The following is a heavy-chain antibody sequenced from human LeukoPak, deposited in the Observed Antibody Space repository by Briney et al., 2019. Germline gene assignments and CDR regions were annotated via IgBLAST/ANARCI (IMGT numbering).Heavy chain of an antibody. V-gene: IGHV3-7*05. CDR2: IKHDGSEK. D-gene: IGHD6-6*01. J-gene: IGHJ6*02. Sequence: GGSLRLSCEASGFTFRIYWISWVRQAPGKGLEWVANIKHDGSEKYYVDSVKGRFTISRDNAKNSLYLQMNSLRAEDTAVYYCARIEYSSSSLYYYYGMDVWGQGTTVTVSS. CDR3: ARIEYSSSSLYYYYGMDV. CDR1: GFTFRIYW.